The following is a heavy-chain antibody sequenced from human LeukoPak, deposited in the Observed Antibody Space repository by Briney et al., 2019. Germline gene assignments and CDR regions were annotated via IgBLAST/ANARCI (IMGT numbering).Heavy chain of an antibody. CDR3: ARRYQGGAFDI. J-gene: IGHJ3*02. CDR2: IYYSGST. Sequence: PSETLSLTCTVSGGSISSSSYYWGWIRQPPGKGLEWIGSIYYSGSTYYNPSLKSRVTISVDTSKNQFSLKLSSVTAADTAVYYCARRYQGGAFDIWGQGTMVTVSS. CDR1: GGSISSSSYY. V-gene: IGHV4-39*07. D-gene: IGHD1-14*01.